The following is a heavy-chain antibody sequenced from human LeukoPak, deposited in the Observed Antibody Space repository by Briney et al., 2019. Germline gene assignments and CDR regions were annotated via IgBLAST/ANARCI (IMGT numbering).Heavy chain of an antibody. Sequence: GGSLRLSCAASGFTFYDYAMHWVRQAPGKGLEWVSGISWNSGSIGYADSVKGRFTISRDNAKNSLYLQMNSLRAEDTALYYCAKDLPRSGWYYFDYWGQGTLVTVSS. D-gene: IGHD6-19*01. J-gene: IGHJ4*02. V-gene: IGHV3-9*01. CDR3: AKDLPRSGWYYFDY. CDR2: ISWNSGSI. CDR1: GFTFYDYA.